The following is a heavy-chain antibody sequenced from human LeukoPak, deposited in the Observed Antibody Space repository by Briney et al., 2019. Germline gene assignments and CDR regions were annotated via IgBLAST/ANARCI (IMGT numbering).Heavy chain of an antibody. CDR1: GGSFSGYY. V-gene: IGHV4-34*01. CDR2: INHSGST. J-gene: IGHJ4*02. CDR3: ARDSDGGNSVGYFDY. D-gene: IGHD4-23*01. Sequence: SETLSLTCAVYGGSFSGYYWSWIRQPPGKGLEWIGEINHSGSTNYNPSLKSRVTISVDTSKNQFSLKLSSVTAADTAVYYCARDSDGGNSVGYFDYWGQGTLVTVFS.